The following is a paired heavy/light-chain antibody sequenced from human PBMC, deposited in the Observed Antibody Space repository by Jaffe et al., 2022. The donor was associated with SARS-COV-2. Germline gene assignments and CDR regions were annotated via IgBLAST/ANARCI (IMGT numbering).Light chain of an antibody. CDR1: SSDIGRNY. J-gene: IGLJ3*02. CDR3: AAWDDSLSAQV. Sequence: QSVLTQPPSASGAPGQRVTISCSGGSSDIGRNYVYWYQQLPGTAPKLLIYRNNQRPSGVPDRFSGSKSGTSASLAISGLRSEDESDYYCAAWDDSLSAQVFGGGTKLTVL. CDR2: RNN. V-gene: IGLV1-47*01.
Heavy chain of an antibody. CDR1: GYSISSGCY. J-gene: IGHJ3*02. CDR2: IYHTGGT. V-gene: IGHV4-38-2*02. Sequence: QVQLQESGPGLVKPSETLSLTCTVSGYSISSGCYWGWIRQPPGKGLEWIGNIYHTGGTYYNPSLKSRVTISVDTSNNQFSLKLTSVAAADTAIYYCARIVEDGYIHEGFDIWGQGTMVTVSS. D-gene: IGHD3-22*01. CDR3: ARIVEDGYIHEGFDI.